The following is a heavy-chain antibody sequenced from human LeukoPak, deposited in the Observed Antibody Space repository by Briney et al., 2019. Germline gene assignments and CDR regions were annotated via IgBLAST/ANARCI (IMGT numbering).Heavy chain of an antibody. CDR1: GFSFTAYS. Sequence: AGSLRLSCAASGFSFTAYSMNWVRQAPGRGLEWISYIGPGGDIYYADSVMGRFTVSRDTAKNSLYLQMNGLRVEDTAVYYCARRFDSWGQGTLVTVSS. CDR3: ARRFDS. CDR2: IGPGGDI. J-gene: IGHJ4*02. V-gene: IGHV3-48*01.